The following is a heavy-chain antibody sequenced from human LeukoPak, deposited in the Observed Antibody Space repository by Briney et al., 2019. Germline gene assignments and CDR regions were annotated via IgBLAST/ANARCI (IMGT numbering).Heavy chain of an antibody. CDR1: GGSISSYY. Sequence: PSETLSLTCTVSGGSISSYYWSWIRQPAGKGLEWIGRIYTSGSTNYNPSLKSRVTMSVDTSKNQFSLKLSSVTAADTAVYYCARDFTYYDYVWGSYRYRNWFDPWGQGTLVTVSS. CDR3: ARDFTYYDYVWGSYRYRNWFDP. V-gene: IGHV4-4*07. J-gene: IGHJ5*02. D-gene: IGHD3-16*02. CDR2: IYTSGST.